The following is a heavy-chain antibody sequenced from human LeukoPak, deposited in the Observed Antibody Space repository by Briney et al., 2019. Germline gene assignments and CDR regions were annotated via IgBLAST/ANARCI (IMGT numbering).Heavy chain of an antibody. D-gene: IGHD3-10*01. CDR1: GFTFSSYS. V-gene: IGHV3-21*01. CDR3: ASQYGSGSYPLDY. Sequence: PGGSLRLSCAASGFTFSSYSVNWVRQAPGKGLEWVSCISSSSSYIHYADSVKGRFTISRDNAKNSLYLQMNSLRAEDTAVYYCASQYGSGSYPLDYWGQGTLVTVSS. J-gene: IGHJ4*02. CDR2: ISSSSSYI.